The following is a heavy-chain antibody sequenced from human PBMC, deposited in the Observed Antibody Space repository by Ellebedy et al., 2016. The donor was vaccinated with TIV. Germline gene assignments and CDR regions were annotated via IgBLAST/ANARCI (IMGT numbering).Heavy chain of an antibody. CDR1: GFTFSSYG. CDR2: ISYDGSNK. J-gene: IGHJ5*02. CDR3: ARDVPHCSGGSCLEQSSNWFDP. Sequence: GESLKISCAASGFTFSSYGMHWVRQAPGKGLEWVAVISYDGSNKYYADSVKGRFTISRDNSKNTLYLQMNSLSAEDTAVYYCARDVPHCSGGSCLEQSSNWFDPWGQGTLVTVSS. V-gene: IGHV3-30*03. D-gene: IGHD2-15*01.